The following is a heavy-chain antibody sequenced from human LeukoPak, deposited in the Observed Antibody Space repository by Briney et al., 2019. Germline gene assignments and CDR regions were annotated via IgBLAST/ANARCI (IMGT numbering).Heavy chain of an antibody. V-gene: IGHV3-30*04. J-gene: IGHJ4*02. D-gene: IGHD3-10*01. CDR3: ARDYYGSGSYYNGLFY. CDR2: ISYDGSNK. CDR1: GFTFSSYA. Sequence: GRSLRLSCAASGFTFSSYAMHWVRQAPGKGLEWVTVISYDGSNKCYADSVKGRFTISRDNSKNTLYLQMNSLRAEDTAVYYCARDYYGSGSYYNGLFYWGQGTLVTVSS.